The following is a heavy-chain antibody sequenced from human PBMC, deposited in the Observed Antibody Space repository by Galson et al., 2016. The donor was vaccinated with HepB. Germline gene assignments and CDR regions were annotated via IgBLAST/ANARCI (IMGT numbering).Heavy chain of an antibody. CDR2: IYPGDSDT. V-gene: IGHV5-51*01. D-gene: IGHD5-24*01. CDR1: GFSFSSYW. J-gene: IGHJ3*02. Sequence: QSGAEVKKPGESLRISCKASGFSFSSYWIGWVRQMPGKGLEWMGIIYPGDSDTRDSPSFQGQVTISADRSINTAYLQWSSLKASDTAMYYCARLGGRDGNKRVFGAFDIWGQGTMVNVPS. CDR3: ARLGGRDGNKRVFGAFDI.